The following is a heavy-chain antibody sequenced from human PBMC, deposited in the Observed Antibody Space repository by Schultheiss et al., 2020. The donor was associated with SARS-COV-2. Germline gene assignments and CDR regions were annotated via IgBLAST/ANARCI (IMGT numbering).Heavy chain of an antibody. CDR1: CGSFSGYY. CDR2: INHSGST. CDR3: ARVESGSSWFDY. J-gene: IGHJ4*02. Sequence: SETLSLTCAVYCGSFSGYYWSWIRQPPGKGLEWIGEINHSGSTNYNPSLKSRVTISVDTSKNQFSLKLSSVTAADTAVYYCARVESGSSWFDYWGQGTLVTVSS. D-gene: IGHD6-13*01. V-gene: IGHV4-34*01.